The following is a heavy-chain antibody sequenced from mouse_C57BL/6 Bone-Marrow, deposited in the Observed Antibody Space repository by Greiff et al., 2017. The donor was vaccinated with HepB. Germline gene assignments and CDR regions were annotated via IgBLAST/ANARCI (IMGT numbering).Heavy chain of an antibody. D-gene: IGHD1-1*01. J-gene: IGHJ2*01. CDR2: IDPANGNT. CDR1: GFNIKNTY. CDR3: ALAITTVVAPGYFDY. V-gene: IGHV14-3*01. Sequence: EVKLVESVAELVRPGASVKLSCTASGFNIKNTYMHWVKQRPEQGLEWIGRIDPANGNTKYAPKFQGKATITADTSSNTAYLQLSSLTSEDTAIYYCALAITTVVAPGYFDYWGQGTTLTVSS.